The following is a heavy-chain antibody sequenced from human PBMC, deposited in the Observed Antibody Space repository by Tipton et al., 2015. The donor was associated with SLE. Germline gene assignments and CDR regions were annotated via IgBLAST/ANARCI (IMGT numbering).Heavy chain of an antibody. D-gene: IGHD2-21*01. J-gene: IGHJ3*02. Sequence: LRLSRTVSGGSISSYYWSWIRQPPGKGLEWIGYIYYSGSTNYNPSLKSRVTISVDTSKNQFSLKLSSVTAADTAVYYCARRLWAFDIWGQGTMVTVSS. V-gene: IGHV4-59*08. CDR3: ARRLWAFDI. CDR2: IYYSGST. CDR1: GGSISSYY.